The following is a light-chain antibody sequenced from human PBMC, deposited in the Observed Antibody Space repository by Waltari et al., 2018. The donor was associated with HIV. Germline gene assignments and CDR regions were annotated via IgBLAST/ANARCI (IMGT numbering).Light chain of an antibody. CDR2: EAS. CDR1: QSIGNW. CDR3: HHYNNT. J-gene: IGKJ2*01. Sequence: IQMTQSPSTLSASLGDSVPFTCRASQSIGNWLAWYQHKSGKAPKLLIYEASTLESGVPSRFSGSGSATHFILTINNLQPDDFATYYCHHYNNTFGQGTRLEIK. V-gene: IGKV1-5*01.